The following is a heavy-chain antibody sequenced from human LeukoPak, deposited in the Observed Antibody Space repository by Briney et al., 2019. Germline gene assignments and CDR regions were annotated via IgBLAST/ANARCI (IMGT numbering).Heavy chain of an antibody. J-gene: IGHJ4*02. Sequence: PGGSLRLSCTVSGFTFSAHRMRWVRQDPGAGLEWVANIYQGGSETHYVDSVKGRFTISRDNAKNSLYLHLSSLRAEDTAVYYCAREGTFGYHYFDYWGQGALVTVSS. CDR2: IYQGGSET. D-gene: IGHD3-3*01. V-gene: IGHV3-7*01. CDR3: AREGTFGYHYFDY. CDR1: GFTFSAHR.